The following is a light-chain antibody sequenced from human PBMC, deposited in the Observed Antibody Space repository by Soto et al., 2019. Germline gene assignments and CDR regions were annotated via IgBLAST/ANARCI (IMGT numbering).Light chain of an antibody. J-gene: IGKJ1*01. CDR2: GAS. CDR1: QGISTY. CDR3: LSYSSAPWT. V-gene: IGKV1-27*01. Sequence: DIQMTQSPSSLSASVGDIVTITCRASQGISTYLAGYQQKPGKVPNRLIYGASFLQSGVPSRFSGSGSGTDFTLTISSLQPEDVATYYDLSYSSAPWTVGQGPKVDIK.